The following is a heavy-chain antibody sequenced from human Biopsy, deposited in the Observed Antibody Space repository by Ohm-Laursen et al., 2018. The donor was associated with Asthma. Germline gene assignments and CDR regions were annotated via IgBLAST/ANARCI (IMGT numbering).Heavy chain of an antibody. Sequence: GSSVKVSCKTSGDSFSNYATSWVRQAPGQGLEWMGGLIPVLGTPDHAQMFEGRVTITADESTSTAYMELSSLSSEDTAVYYCARGYSGSDRIVYYYSGLEVWGQGTTATVSS. J-gene: IGHJ6*02. CDR1: GDSFSNYA. V-gene: IGHV1-69*01. CDR3: ARGYSGSDRIVYYYSGLEV. CDR2: LIPVLGTP. D-gene: IGHD5-12*01.